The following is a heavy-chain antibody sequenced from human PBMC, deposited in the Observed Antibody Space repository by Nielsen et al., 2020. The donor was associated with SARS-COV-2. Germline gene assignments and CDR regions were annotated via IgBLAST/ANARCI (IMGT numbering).Heavy chain of an antibody. CDR1: GGSVSSGSYY. Sequence: SETLSLTCTVSGGSVSSGSYYWSWIRQPPGKGLEWIGYIYYSGSTNYNPSLKSRVTISVDTSKNQFSLKLSSVTAADTAVYYCARDRGAGATWASDAFDIWGQGTMVAVSS. V-gene: IGHV4-61*01. J-gene: IGHJ3*02. D-gene: IGHD1-26*01. CDR3: ARDRGAGATWASDAFDI. CDR2: IYYSGST.